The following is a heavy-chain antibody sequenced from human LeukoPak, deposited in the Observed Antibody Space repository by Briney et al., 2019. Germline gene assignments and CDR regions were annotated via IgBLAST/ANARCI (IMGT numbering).Heavy chain of an antibody. D-gene: IGHD5-18*01. CDR3: TRWAVNSNLDH. J-gene: IGHJ4*02. V-gene: IGHV3-49*04. Sequence: GGSLRLSCTTSGSTFGAYALTWVRQAPGKGLEWVSFTRRGGTTEYAASVKGRFTISRDDSKSIAYLQMNSLKTEDTAVYYCTRWAVNSNLDHWGQGTLVTVSS. CDR2: TRRGGTT. CDR1: GSTFGAYA.